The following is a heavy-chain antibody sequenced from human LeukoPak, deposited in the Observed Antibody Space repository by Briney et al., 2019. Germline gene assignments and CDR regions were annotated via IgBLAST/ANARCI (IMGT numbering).Heavy chain of an antibody. J-gene: IGHJ4*02. Sequence: SETLSLTCTVSGGSISSSSYYWGWIRQPPGKGLEWIGSIYYSGSTYYNPSLKSRVTISVDTSKNQFSLKLSSVTAADTAVYYCASGLVRYGSGSYSSFDYWGQGTLVTVSS. CDR2: IYYSGST. CDR1: GGSISSSSYY. CDR3: ASGLVRYGSGSYSSFDY. D-gene: IGHD3-10*01. V-gene: IGHV4-39*07.